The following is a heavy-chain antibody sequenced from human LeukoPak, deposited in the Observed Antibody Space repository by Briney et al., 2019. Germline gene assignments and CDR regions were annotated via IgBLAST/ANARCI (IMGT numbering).Heavy chain of an antibody. D-gene: IGHD3-3*01. J-gene: IGHJ4*02. V-gene: IGHV3-7*01. CDR1: GVTFSSYW. CDR2: IKQDGSEK. Sequence: GGSLRLSCAASGVTFSSYWMSWVRQAPGKGLEWVANIKQDGSEKYYVDSVKGRFTISRDNAKNSLYLQMNSLRAEDTAVYYCARGSGIYYDFWSGYFDYWGQGTLVTVSS. CDR3: ARGSGIYYDFWSGYFDY.